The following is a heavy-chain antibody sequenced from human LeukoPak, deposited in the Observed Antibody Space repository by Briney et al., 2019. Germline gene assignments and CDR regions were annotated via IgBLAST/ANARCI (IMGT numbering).Heavy chain of an antibody. D-gene: IGHD3-10*01. CDR2: ISSSGSTI. Sequence: GGSLRLSCAASGFTFSSYEMNWVRQAPGRGLEWVSYISSSGSTIYYAASVKGRFTISRDNAKNSLYLQMNSLRAEDTAVYYCARDGKGRNRIGYYFDYWGQGTLVTVSS. CDR3: ARDGKGRNRIGYYFDY. V-gene: IGHV3-48*03. CDR1: GFTFSSYE. J-gene: IGHJ4*02.